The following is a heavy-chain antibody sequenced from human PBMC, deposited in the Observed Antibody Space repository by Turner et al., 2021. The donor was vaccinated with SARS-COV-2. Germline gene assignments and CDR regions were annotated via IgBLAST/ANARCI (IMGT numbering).Heavy chain of an antibody. CDR1: GFPFNTYA. V-gene: IGHV3-23*01. CDR2: ISGKTYST. Sequence: EVQLLESGGGLVQPGGSLRLSCAASGFPFNTYAMTWVRQAPVKGLQCVSTISGKTYSTYYADSVKGRFTISRDNFKNTLYLQMNSLRAEDTAVYYCANVRRDGPFDAFDIWGQGTMVTVSS. D-gene: IGHD3-10*02. J-gene: IGHJ3*02. CDR3: ANVRRDGPFDAFDI.